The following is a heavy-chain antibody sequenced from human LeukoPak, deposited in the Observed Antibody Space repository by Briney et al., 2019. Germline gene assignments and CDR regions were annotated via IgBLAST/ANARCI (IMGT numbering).Heavy chain of an antibody. J-gene: IGHJ3*02. D-gene: IGHD6-19*01. CDR1: GYTFTGYY. CDR3: ARDHSGWYRDAFDI. V-gene: IGHV1-69*06. CDR2: IIPIFGTA. Sequence: SVKVSCKASGYTFTGYYMHWVRQAPGQGLEWMGGIIPIFGTANYAQKFQGRVTITADKSTSTAYMELSSLRSEDTAVYYCARDHSGWYRDAFDIWGQGTMVTVSS.